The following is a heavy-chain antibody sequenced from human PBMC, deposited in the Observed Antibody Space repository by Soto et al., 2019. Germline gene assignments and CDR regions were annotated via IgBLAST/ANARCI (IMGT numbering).Heavy chain of an antibody. J-gene: IGHJ6*02. Sequence: QVQLVESGGGVVQPGRSLRLSCAASGFTFSSYGMHWVRQAPGKGLELVAVISYDGSNKYYADSVKGRFTISRDNSKNTLYLQMNSLRAEDTAVYYCAKDQSYYYYYGMDVWGPGTTVTVSS. CDR2: ISYDGSNK. CDR1: GFTFSSYG. CDR3: AKDQSYYYYYGMDV. V-gene: IGHV3-30*18.